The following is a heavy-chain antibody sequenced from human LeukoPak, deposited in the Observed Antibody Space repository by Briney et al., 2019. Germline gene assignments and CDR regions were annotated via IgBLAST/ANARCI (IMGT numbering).Heavy chain of an antibody. D-gene: IGHD5-24*01. CDR1: GYTFTSYA. CDR3: ARDRYGDGFAHLDY. Sequence: ASVKVSCKASGYTFTSYAIHWVRQAPGQGLEWMGWITPSGGTNYPQKFQGRVAITWDTSISTAYMDLSRLTSDDTAVYYCARDRYGDGFAHLDYWGQGALVTVSS. J-gene: IGHJ4*02. CDR2: ITPSGGT. V-gene: IGHV1-2*02.